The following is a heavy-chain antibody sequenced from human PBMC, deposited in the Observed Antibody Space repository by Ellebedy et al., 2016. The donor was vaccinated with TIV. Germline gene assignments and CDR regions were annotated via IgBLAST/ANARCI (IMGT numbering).Heavy chain of an antibody. Sequence: GESLKISCAASGFTFSDYYMSWIRQAPGKGLEWVSYISSSSSYTNYADSVKGRFTISRDNAKNSLYLQMNSLRAEDTAVYYCARVPYVSSAGMDVWGQGTTVTVSS. CDR2: ISSSSSYT. J-gene: IGHJ6*02. D-gene: IGHD3-22*01. CDR1: GFTFSDYY. V-gene: IGHV3-11*05. CDR3: ARVPYVSSAGMDV.